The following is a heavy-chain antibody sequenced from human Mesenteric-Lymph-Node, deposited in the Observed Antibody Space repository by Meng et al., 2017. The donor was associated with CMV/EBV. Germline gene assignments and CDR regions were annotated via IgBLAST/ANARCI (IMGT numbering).Heavy chain of an antibody. Sequence: YAISWVRQAPGQGLEWMGGIIPASGRTTYTQDFRGRLAFTADTSTGTAYMELFSLRSEDTAVYFCARGFWEAYHFGSGSYTGPYFFDYWGQGTLVTVSS. V-gene: IGHV1-69*06. CDR2: IIPASGRT. D-gene: IGHD3-10*01. CDR3: ARGFWEAYHFGSGSYTGPYFFDY. CDR1: YA. J-gene: IGHJ4*02.